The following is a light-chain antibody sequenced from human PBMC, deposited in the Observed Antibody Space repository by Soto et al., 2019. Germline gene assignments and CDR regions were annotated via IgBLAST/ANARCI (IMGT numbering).Light chain of an antibody. J-gene: IGLJ3*02. CDR2: LNSDGSH. CDR3: QTWGTGIPWV. V-gene: IGLV4-69*01. Sequence: QSVLTQSPSASAALGSSVKLTCTLSSGHSSYAIAWHQQQPEKGPRYLMKLNSDGSHSKGDGIPDRFSGSSSGAERYLTSSSLQSEDEADYYCQTWGTGIPWVFGGGTTLTVL. CDR1: SGHSSYA.